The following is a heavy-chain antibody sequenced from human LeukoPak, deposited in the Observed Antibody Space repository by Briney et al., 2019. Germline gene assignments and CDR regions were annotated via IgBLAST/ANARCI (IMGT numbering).Heavy chain of an antibody. D-gene: IGHD2-21*01. Sequence: PSETLSLTCTVSGGSITNNNYYWVWIRQPPGKGLEWIGSIYYSGTTYYSPSHKSRVTISVDTSRNQFSLKVSSVTAADTAVYYCARAEVKQVDYWGQGTLVTVSS. V-gene: IGHV4-39*07. J-gene: IGHJ4*02. CDR3: ARAEVKQVDY. CDR2: IYYSGTT. CDR1: GGSITNNNYY.